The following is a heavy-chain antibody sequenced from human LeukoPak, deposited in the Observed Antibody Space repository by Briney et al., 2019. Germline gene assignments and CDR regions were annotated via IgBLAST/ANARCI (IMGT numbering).Heavy chain of an antibody. V-gene: IGHV3-7*01. D-gene: IGHD5-18*01. CDR3: ARFRTAMQLWKGYYFDY. CDR2: INQDGREK. J-gene: IGHJ4*02. Sequence: GGSLRLSCGASGFTFSSYWMSWVRQAPGKGLEWVANINQDGREKYYVDSVRGRFTISRDNAKNSLYLQMNSLRAEDTAVHYCARFRTAMQLWKGYYFDYWGQGTLVTVSS. CDR1: GFTFSSYW.